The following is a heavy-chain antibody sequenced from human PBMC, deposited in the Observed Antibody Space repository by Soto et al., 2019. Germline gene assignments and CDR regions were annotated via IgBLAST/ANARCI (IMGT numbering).Heavy chain of an antibody. V-gene: IGHV1-2*04. Sequence: ASVKVSCKASGYTFTGYYMHWVRQAPGQGLEWMGWINPNSGGTNYAQKFQGWVSMTRDTSISTAYMELSRLRSDDTAVYYCARDVATAGSTLSMDVWGQGTTVTVSS. D-gene: IGHD5-12*01. CDR2: INPNSGGT. CDR1: GYTFTGYY. J-gene: IGHJ6*02. CDR3: ARDVATAGSTLSMDV.